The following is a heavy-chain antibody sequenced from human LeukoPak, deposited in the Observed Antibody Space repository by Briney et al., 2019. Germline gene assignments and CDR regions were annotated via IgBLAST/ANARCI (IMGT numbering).Heavy chain of an antibody. CDR1: GFTFSNYA. D-gene: IGHD6-13*01. CDR3: AKEAWVASSTWYFDY. V-gene: IGHV3-23*01. CDR2: LSGSGDAT. Sequence: GGSLRLSCVGSGFTFSNYAMNWVRQTPGKGLEWVSALSGSGDATYYADSVKGRYTISRDNSKNTLYLQMNSLRAGDAAVYYCAKEAWVASSTWYFDYWGPGTLVTVSS. J-gene: IGHJ4*02.